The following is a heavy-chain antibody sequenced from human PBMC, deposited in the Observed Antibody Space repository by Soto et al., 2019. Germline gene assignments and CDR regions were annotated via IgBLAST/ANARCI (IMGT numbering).Heavy chain of an antibody. CDR2: IYPGDSDT. Sequence: GESVKISCKGSGYSFTSYWIGWVRQMPGKGLEWMGIIYPGDSDTRYSPSFQGQVTISADKSISTAYLQWSSLKASDTAMYYCARLIQLWSNFGGMDVWGQGTTVTVSS. J-gene: IGHJ6*02. CDR1: GYSFTSYW. V-gene: IGHV5-51*01. CDR3: ARLIQLWSNFGGMDV. D-gene: IGHD5-18*01.